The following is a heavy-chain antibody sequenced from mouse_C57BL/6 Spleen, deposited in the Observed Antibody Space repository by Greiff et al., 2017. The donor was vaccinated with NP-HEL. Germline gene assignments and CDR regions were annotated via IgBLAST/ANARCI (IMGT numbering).Heavy chain of an antibody. CDR2: IDPSDSET. D-gene: IGHD2-3*01. Sequence: QVQLQQPGAELVRPGSSVKLSCKASGYTFTSYWMHWVKQRPIQGLEWIGNIDPSDSETHYNQKFKDKATLTVDKSSSTAYMQLSSLTSEDSAVYYCARARLIDGYFAWFAYWGQGTLVTVSA. J-gene: IGHJ3*01. CDR1: GYTFTSYW. V-gene: IGHV1-52*01. CDR3: ARARLIDGYFAWFAY.